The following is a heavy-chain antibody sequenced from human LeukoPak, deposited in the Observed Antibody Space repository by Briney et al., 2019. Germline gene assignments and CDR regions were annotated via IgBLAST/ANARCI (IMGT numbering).Heavy chain of an antibody. V-gene: IGHV3-7*01. J-gene: IGHJ4*02. CDR2: IKQDGSEK. CDR3: ARAGY. CDR1: RFSFSSQW. Sequence: GGSLRLSCAASRFSFSSQWTSWVRQAPGKGPEWVASIKQDGSEKYYVDSVKGRFTISRDNAKNSLYLQMNSLRVEDTAIYHCARAGYWGQGTLVTVSS.